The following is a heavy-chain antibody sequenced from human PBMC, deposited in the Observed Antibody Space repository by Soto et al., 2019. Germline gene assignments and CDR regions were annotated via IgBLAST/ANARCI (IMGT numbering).Heavy chain of an antibody. CDR1: GFTFTSSA. CDR3: AAASVSDSSGYYYGMDV. V-gene: IGHV1-58*02. CDR2: IVVGSGNT. D-gene: IGHD3-22*01. Sequence: QMQLVQSGPEVKKPGTSVKVSCKASGFTFTSSAMQWVRQARGQRLEWIGWIVVGSGNTNYAQKFHERVTITRDMSTSTAYMELSSLRSEDTAVYYCAAASVSDSSGYYYGMDVWGQGTTVTVSS. J-gene: IGHJ6*02.